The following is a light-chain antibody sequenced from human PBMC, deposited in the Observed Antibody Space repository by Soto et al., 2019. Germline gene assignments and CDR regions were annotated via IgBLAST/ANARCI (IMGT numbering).Light chain of an antibody. CDR2: GAS. J-gene: IGKJ1*01. Sequence: DIVLTLSPGTLSMSPGERATLPCRASQSVSNNYLAWYQQKPGQAPRLLIYGASNRATGIPDRFSGSGSGTDFTLTISRLEPEDFAVYYCQQYGSSGTFGQGTKVDIK. V-gene: IGKV3-20*01. CDR1: QSVSNNY. CDR3: QQYGSSGT.